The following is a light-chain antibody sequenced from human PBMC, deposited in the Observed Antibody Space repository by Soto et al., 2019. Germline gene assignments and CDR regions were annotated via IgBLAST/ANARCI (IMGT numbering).Light chain of an antibody. CDR3: QQYYGSLYT. CDR2: DAS. J-gene: IGKJ2*01. V-gene: IGKV1-5*01. Sequence: DIQMTQSPSTLSASVGDRVTITCRAGQSISSWLAWYQQKPGKAPKVLIYDASSLESGVPSRFSGSGSGTEFTLTITGLQPDDFATYYCQQYYGSLYTFGQGTKLEI. CDR1: QSISSW.